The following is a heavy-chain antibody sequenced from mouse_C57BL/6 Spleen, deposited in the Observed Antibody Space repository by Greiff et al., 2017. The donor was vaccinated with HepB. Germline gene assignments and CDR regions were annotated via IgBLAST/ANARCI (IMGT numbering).Heavy chain of an antibody. V-gene: IGHV1-69*01. CDR2: IDPSDSYT. CDR1: GYTFTSYW. Sequence: VQLQQPGAELVMPGASVKLSCKASGYTFTSYWMHWVKQRPGQGLEWIGEIDPSDSYTNYNQKFKGKSTLTVDKSSSTAYMQLSSLTSEDSAVYYCARGVYRAMDYWGQGTSVTVSS. CDR3: ARGVYRAMDY. J-gene: IGHJ4*01.